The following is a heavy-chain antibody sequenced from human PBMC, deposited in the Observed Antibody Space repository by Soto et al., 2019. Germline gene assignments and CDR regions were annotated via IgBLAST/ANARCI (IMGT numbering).Heavy chain of an antibody. D-gene: IGHD4-4*01. CDR3: AKVRSHTVTINYFDY. J-gene: IGHJ4*02. CDR2: ISYDGSNK. CDR1: GFTFSSYG. Sequence: GGSLRLSXAASGFTFSSYGMHWVRQAPGKGLEWVAVISYDGSNKYYADSVKGRFTISRDNSKNTLYLQMNSLRAEDTAVYYCAKVRSHTVTINYFDYWGQGTLVTVSS. V-gene: IGHV3-30*18.